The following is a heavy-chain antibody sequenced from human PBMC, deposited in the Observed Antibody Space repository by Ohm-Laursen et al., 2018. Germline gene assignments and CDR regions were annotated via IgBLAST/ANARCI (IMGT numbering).Heavy chain of an antibody. Sequence: SVKVSCKASGYSFNSNHMQWLRQAPGQGLEWMGIIKSTDDTRTYAQKFQGRVTMTKDRSTSTVYMELSSLRSDDTAVYYCARDVLGYCSGGSCYGDWFDPWGQGTLVTVSS. V-gene: IGHV1-46*02. J-gene: IGHJ5*02. CDR2: IKSTDDTR. CDR3: ARDVLGYCSGGSCYGDWFDP. CDR1: GYSFNSNH. D-gene: IGHD2-15*01.